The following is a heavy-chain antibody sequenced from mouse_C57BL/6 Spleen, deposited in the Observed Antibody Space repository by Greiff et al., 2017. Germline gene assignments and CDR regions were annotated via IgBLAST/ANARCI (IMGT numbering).Heavy chain of an antibody. CDR2: IDPSDSYT. CDR1: GYTFPSYW. J-gene: IGHJ3*01. V-gene: IGHV1-69*01. CDR3: AKGGDCYYYDD. Sequence: VQLQQPGAELVMPGASVTLSCKASGYTFPSYWLHWVKQRPGHGLEWIGKIDPSDSYTKYNQKFKGKSTLTVDKSSSTAYMQLSSLTSEDSAVYYFAKGGDCYYYDDWGQGTLVTVSA. D-gene: IGHD2-4*01.